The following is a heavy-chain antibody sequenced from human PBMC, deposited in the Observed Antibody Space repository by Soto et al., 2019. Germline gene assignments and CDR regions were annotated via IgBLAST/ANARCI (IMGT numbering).Heavy chain of an antibody. D-gene: IGHD6-19*01. CDR3: ATDRSGSSGQADAFDL. CDR1: GYTFTSYG. J-gene: IGHJ3*01. CDR2: ISAYNGNT. Sequence: QVQLVQSGAEVKKPGASVKVSCKASGYTFTSYGIGWVRQAPGQGLEWMGWISAYNGNTNYAQKLQGRVTMTTDTXKXXPYMELRRLRSDDTAVYYCATDRSGSSGQADAFDLWGQGTMVTVSS. V-gene: IGHV1-18*01.